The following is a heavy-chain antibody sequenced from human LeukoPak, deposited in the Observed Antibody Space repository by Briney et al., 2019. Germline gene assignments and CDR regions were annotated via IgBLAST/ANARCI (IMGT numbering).Heavy chain of an antibody. CDR1: RFIFTNYW. V-gene: IGHV3-74*01. D-gene: IGHD2/OR15-2a*01. Sequence: GGSLRLSCAASRFIFTNYWIHWVRQAPGKGLVWVSHVNNDGSATSYADSVKGRFTISRDSAKNTVYLHMNSLRVEDTAVYYCTSFFETNWGQGTLVTVSS. CDR2: VNNDGSAT. CDR3: TSFFETN. J-gene: IGHJ1*01.